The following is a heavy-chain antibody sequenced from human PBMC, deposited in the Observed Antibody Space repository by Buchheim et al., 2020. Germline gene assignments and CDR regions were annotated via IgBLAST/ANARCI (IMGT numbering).Heavy chain of an antibody. Sequence: QVQLVESGGGVVQPGRSLRLYCAASGFTFSTYGMHWVRQAPGKGLEWVAVIWYDGSNIYYGDSVKGRFTISRDNSKYPLYLQMTSLRAEDTAVYYCTRSRKYSGSYLDYWGQGT. D-gene: IGHD1-26*01. CDR3: TRSRKYSGSYLDY. V-gene: IGHV3-33*01. J-gene: IGHJ4*02. CDR2: IWYDGSNI. CDR1: GFTFSTYG.